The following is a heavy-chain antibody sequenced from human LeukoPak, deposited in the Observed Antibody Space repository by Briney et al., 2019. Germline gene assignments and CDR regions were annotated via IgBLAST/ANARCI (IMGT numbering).Heavy chain of an antibody. CDR2: ISSSSSYI. Sequence: PGGSLRLSCAAPGFTFSSYSMNWVRQAPGKGLEWVSSISSSSSYIYYADSVKGRFTISRDNAKNSLYLQMNSLRAEDTAVYYCARDLGAPSYDYVWGSYPPAAFDIWGQGTMVTVSS. CDR1: GFTFSSYS. CDR3: ARDLGAPSYDYVWGSYPPAAFDI. D-gene: IGHD3-16*02. J-gene: IGHJ3*02. V-gene: IGHV3-21*01.